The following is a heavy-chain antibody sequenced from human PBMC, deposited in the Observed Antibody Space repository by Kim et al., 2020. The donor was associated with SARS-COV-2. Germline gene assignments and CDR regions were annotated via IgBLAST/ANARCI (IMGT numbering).Heavy chain of an antibody. CDR1: GDSISTDTYY. CDR2: IYYSGAT. CDR3: ARSSITMTTIVKRYLHY. D-gene: IGHD3-22*01. V-gene: IGHV4-39*01. Sequence: SETLSLTCHVSGDSISTDTYYWAWIRQPPGKGLEWIGSIYYSGATYYNPSLKSRVATSMDTSKNQFSLKLTSVTAADTAVYYCARSSITMTTIVKRYLHYWGQGTLVTVSS. J-gene: IGHJ1*01.